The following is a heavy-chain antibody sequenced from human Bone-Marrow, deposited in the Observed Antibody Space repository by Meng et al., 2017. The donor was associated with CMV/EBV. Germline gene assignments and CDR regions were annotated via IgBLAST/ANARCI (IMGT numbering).Heavy chain of an antibody. CDR3: ARDQPRFGELFYY. Sequence: GESLKISCKASGYTFTSYGISWVRQAPGQGLEWMGWISAYNGNTNYAQKLQGRVTMTTDTSTSTAYMELRSLRSDDTAVYYCARDQPRFGELFYYWGQGTLVTVSS. V-gene: IGHV1-18*01. CDR1: GYTFTSYG. CDR2: ISAYNGNT. D-gene: IGHD3-10*01. J-gene: IGHJ4*02.